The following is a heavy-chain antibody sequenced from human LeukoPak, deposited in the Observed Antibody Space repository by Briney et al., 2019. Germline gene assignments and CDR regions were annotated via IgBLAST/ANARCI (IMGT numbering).Heavy chain of an antibody. CDR1: GFTFSSYG. Sequence: GGSLRLSCAASGFTFSSYGMSWVPQAPGKGLEWVSAISGSGGSTYYADSVKGRFTISRDNSKNTLYLQMNSLRAEDTAVYYCAKLSLGESSGYYSLFDYWGQGTLVTVSS. J-gene: IGHJ4*02. D-gene: IGHD3-22*01. CDR2: ISGSGGST. V-gene: IGHV3-23*01. CDR3: AKLSLGESSGYYSLFDY.